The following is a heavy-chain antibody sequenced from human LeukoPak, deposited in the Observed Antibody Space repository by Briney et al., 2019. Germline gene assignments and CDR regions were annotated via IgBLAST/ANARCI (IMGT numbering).Heavy chain of an antibody. V-gene: IGHV3-53*01. CDR3: ARGRFSGPDDY. J-gene: IGHJ4*02. Sequence: TGGSLRLSSAVSAFSVSSNYMNWVRQAPGQGLEWVSVIYSGGATYYADSVRGRFTISRDNSKNMVSLQMTSLGAEDTAVYYCARGRFSGPDDYWGQGTLVTVSS. D-gene: IGHD6-19*01. CDR1: AFSVSSNY. CDR2: IYSGGAT.